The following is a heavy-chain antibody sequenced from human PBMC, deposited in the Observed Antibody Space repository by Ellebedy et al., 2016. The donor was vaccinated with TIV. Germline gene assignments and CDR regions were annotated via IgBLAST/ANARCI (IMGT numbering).Heavy chain of an antibody. J-gene: IGHJ5*02. CDR2: IYQDGSDQ. CDR1: GFSFRSYW. D-gene: IGHD4-17*01. V-gene: IGHV3-7*01. Sequence: GESLKISCAASGFSFRSYWMSWVRQAPGKGLEWVANIYQDGSDQYYVDSVKGRFTISRDNANNSLFLQMNSLRAEDTAVYYCARRGSYGDYAVQVNNWFDRWGQGTLVTV. CDR3: ARRGSYGDYAVQVNNWFDR.